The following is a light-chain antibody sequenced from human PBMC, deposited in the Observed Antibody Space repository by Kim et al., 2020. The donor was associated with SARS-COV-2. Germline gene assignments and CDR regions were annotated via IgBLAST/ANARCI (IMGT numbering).Light chain of an antibody. CDR1: QGISNY. V-gene: IGKV1-27*01. J-gene: IGKJ5*01. Sequence: ASIGDRVTFTCRASQGISNYLACYQQKPGKVPKLLIYAASALQSGVPSRFSGSGSGTDFTLTISSLQPEDVATYYCQKYNSAPLTFGQGTRLEIK. CDR3: QKYNSAPLT. CDR2: AAS.